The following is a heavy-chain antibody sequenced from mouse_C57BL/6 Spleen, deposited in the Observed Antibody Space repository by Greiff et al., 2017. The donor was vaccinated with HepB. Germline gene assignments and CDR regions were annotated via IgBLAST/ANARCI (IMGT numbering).Heavy chain of an antibody. J-gene: IGHJ2*01. D-gene: IGHD2-5*01. CDR3: TRPYSNSYFDY. V-gene: IGHV1-15*01. Sequence: VQLQESGAELVRPGASVTLSCKASGYTFTDYEMHWVKQTPVHGLEWIGAIDPETGGTAYNQKFKGKAILTADKSSSTAYMELRSLTSDDSAVYYCTRPYSNSYFDYWGQGTTLTVSS. CDR1: GYTFTDYE. CDR2: IDPETGGT.